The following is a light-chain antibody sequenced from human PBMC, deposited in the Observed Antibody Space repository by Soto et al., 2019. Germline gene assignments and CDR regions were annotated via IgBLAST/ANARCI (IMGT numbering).Light chain of an antibody. CDR1: QDISSW. CDR2: AAS. V-gene: IGKV1D-12*01. CDR3: QQANSFPFT. Sequence: DIQMTQSPSSVSASVGDRVTITCRASQDISSWLAWYQQKPGKAPKLLIYAASSLQSGVPSRFSGRGSETDFTLTISSLQPEDFATYYCQQANSFPFTFGGGTKLEIK. J-gene: IGKJ4*01.